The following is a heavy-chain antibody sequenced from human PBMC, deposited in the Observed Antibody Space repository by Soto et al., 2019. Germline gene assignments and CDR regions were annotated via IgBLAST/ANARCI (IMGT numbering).Heavy chain of an antibody. CDR1: GFTFSSYW. D-gene: IGHD2-15*01. J-gene: IGHJ4*02. CDR3: ERVRYCSGGGSWDYIDY. Sequence: EGSWRLSCAASGFTFSSYWMSWVRQAPGKGLEFVANIKQDGSEKYYVYSVKRRFTISRDNAKHSLYLKMNSLRAEDTAVYYCERVRYCSGGGSWDYIDYWGEG. V-gene: IGHV3-7*03. CDR2: IKQDGSEK.